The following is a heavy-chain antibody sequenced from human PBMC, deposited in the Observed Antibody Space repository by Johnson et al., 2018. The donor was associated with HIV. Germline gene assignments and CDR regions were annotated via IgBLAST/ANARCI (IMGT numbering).Heavy chain of an antibody. CDR3: ARSKVCSGGSCHDAFDI. CDR1: GFTFSSYG. J-gene: IGHJ3*02. D-gene: IGHD2-15*01. V-gene: IGHV3-48*04. CDR2: ISSSGSTI. Sequence: VQLVESGGGLVQPGRSLRLSCAASGFTFSSYGMHWVRQAPVKGLEWVSYISSSGSTIYYADSVKGRFTISRDNARNSLYLQMNSLRVEDTAVYYCARSKVCSGGSCHDAFDIWGQGTMVIVSS.